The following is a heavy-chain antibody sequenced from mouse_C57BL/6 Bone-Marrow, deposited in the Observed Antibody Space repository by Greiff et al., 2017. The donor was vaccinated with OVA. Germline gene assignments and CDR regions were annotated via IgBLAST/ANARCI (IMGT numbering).Heavy chain of an antibody. CDR2: ISSGSSTI. J-gene: IGHJ4*01. Sequence: EVKLMESGGGLVKPGGSLKLSCAASGFTFSDYGMHWVRQAPEKGLEWVAYISSGSSTIDYADTVKGRFTISRDNAKNTLFLQMTSLRSEDTAMYYCARNYGYYAMDYWGQGTSVTVSS. CDR3: ARNYGYYAMDY. D-gene: IGHD1-1*02. V-gene: IGHV5-17*01. CDR1: GFTFSDYG.